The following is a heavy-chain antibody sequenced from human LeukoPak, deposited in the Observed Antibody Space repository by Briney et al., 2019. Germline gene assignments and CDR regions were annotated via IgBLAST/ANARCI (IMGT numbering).Heavy chain of an antibody. J-gene: IGHJ6*03. D-gene: IGHD3-22*01. Sequence: SETLSLTCTVSGGSISSSSYYWGWIRQPPGKGLEWIGSIYYSGSTYYNTSLKSRVTISVDTSKNQFSLKLSSVTAADTAVYYCTRGSIAYYYMDVWGKGTTVTVSS. CDR3: TRGSIAYYYMDV. CDR1: GGSISSSSYY. CDR2: IYYSGST. V-gene: IGHV4-39*07.